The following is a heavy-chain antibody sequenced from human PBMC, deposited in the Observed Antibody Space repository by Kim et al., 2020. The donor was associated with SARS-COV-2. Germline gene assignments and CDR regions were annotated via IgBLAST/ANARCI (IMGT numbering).Heavy chain of an antibody. CDR1: GGSISSSSYY. J-gene: IGHJ4*02. CDR2: IYYSGST. V-gene: IGHV4-39*01. CDR3: ARPDSGSGWYDFDY. D-gene: IGHD6-19*01. Sequence: SETLSLTCTVSGGSISSSSYYWGWIRQPPGKGLEWIGSIYYSGSTYYNPSLKSRVTISVDTSKNQFSLKLSSVTAADTAVYYCARPDSGSGWYDFDYWGQGTLVTVSS.